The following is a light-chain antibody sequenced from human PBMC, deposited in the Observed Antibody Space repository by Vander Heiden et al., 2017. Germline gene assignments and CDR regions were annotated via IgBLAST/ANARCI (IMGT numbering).Light chain of an antibody. CDR2: AAS. V-gene: IGKV1-8*01. CDR3: QQNESYPSWT. Sequence: AIRMTQSPSSFSASTGDRVTITCRASQGISSYLAWYQQKPGKAPKLLIYAASTWQSGVPSRFSGSGYGKDFPLTISCRQSEDFAAYYCQQNESYPSWTFGQGTKVEIK. CDR1: QGISSY. J-gene: IGKJ1*01.